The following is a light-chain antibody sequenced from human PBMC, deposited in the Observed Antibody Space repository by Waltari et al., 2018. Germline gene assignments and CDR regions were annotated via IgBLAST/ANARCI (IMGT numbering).Light chain of an antibody. CDR2: AAS. Sequence: DIQMTKSPSSLSASVGDRVTITCRASQSISSYLNWYQQKPGKAPKLLIYAASSLQTGVPSRFSCSGSGTDFTLTISSLQPEDFATYYCQQCYSTPLTFGEGTKVEIK. CDR1: QSISSY. J-gene: IGKJ4*01. V-gene: IGKV1-39*01. CDR3: QQCYSTPLT.